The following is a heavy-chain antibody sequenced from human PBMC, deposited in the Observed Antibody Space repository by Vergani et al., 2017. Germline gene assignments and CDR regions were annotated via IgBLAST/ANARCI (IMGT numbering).Heavy chain of an antibody. V-gene: IGHV1-69-2*01. CDR3: ATPQTVTTRGMEV. D-gene: IGHD4-17*01. CDR1: GYPFTDHY. CDR2: VDPEDGET. J-gene: IGHJ6*02. Sequence: EVQLVQTGAEVKKPGATMKISCKVSGYPFTDHYMHWVKQAPGKGLECMGLVDPEDGETIYAEKFKGRVTIAAETSTDTAHLELSSLRSEDTAVYYCATPQTVTTRGMEVWGQGTTVIVSS.